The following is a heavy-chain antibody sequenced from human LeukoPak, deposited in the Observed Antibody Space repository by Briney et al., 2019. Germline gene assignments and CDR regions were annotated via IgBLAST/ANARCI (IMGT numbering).Heavy chain of an antibody. V-gene: IGHV4-39*01. J-gene: IGHJ4*02. CDR1: GGSISSSSYY. CDR2: IYYSGST. CDR3: ARLGTTRPLYYFDY. Sequence: SETLSLTCTVSGGSISSSSYYWGWIRRPPGKGLEWIGSIYYSGSTYYNPSLKSRVTISVDTSKNQFSLKLSSVTAADTAVYYCARLGTTRPLYYFDYWGQGTLVTVSS. D-gene: IGHD1-7*01.